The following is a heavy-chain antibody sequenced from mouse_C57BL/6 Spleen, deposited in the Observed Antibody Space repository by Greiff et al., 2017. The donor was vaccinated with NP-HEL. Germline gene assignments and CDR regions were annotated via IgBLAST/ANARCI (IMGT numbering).Heavy chain of an antibody. Sequence: EVQVVESGGDLVKPGGSLKLSCAASGFTFSSYGMSWVRQTPDKRLEWVATISSGGSYTYYPDSVKGRFTISRDNAKNTQYLQMSSLKSEDTAMYYCARRGMDYWGQGTSVTVSS. CDR3: ARRGMDY. CDR1: GFTFSSYG. V-gene: IGHV5-6*01. J-gene: IGHJ4*01. CDR2: ISSGGSYT.